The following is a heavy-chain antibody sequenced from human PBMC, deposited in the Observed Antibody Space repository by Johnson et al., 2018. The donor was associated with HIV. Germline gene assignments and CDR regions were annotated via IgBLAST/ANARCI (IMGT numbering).Heavy chain of an antibody. J-gene: IGHJ3*02. V-gene: IGHV3-66*02. Sequence: VQLVESGGGLVQPGGSLRLSCAASGFTVSSNYMSWVRQAPGKGLEWVSIIYSGGSTYYADSVQGRFTISRDNSKNTLYLQMNSLRAEDTAVYYCARDPYGSGPYVAFDIWGQGTMVTVSS. CDR2: IYSGGST. CDR3: ARDPYGSGPYVAFDI. D-gene: IGHD3-10*01. CDR1: GFTVSSNY.